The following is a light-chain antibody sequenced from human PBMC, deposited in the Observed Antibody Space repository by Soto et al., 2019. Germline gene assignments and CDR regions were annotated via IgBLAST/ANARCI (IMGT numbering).Light chain of an antibody. CDR1: SSDIGGYNS. V-gene: IGLV2-8*01. J-gene: IGLJ2*01. CDR3: SSYAGSNNLGL. Sequence: QSALTQPPSASGSPGQSVTISCTGTSSDIGGYNSVSWYQQHPGKAPKLMIYEVSKRPSGVPDRFSGSKSGNTASLTVSGLQAEDEADYYCSSYAGSNNLGLFGGGTKVTVL. CDR2: EVS.